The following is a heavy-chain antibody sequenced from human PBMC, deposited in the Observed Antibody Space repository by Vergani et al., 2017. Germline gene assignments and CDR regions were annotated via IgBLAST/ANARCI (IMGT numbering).Heavy chain of an antibody. V-gene: IGHV4-59*11. D-gene: IGHD6-19*01. J-gene: IGHJ5*02. CDR3: ASDTHSGQRADR. CDR1: FDSIRNLY. Sequence: QVQLQESGPGLVKSSETLSLTCSVSFDSIRNLYCNWIRQPQEKGLEWIGSIHYSENTNSNPSLKTRVTISVEPSKNKFSLTLTSVTAADTAVYYWASDTHSGQRADRWGQGILVTVTS. CDR2: IHYSENT.